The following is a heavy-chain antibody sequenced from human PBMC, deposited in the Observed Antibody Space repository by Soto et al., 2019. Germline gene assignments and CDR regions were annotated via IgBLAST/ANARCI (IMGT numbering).Heavy chain of an antibody. CDR3: ARGPRNWGVDY. CDR1: GYTFTSYD. V-gene: IGHV1-8*01. J-gene: IGHJ4*02. CDR2: MNPNSGNT. Sequence: QVQLVQSGAEVKKPGASVKVSCKAAGYTFTSYDINWVRQATGQGFEWMGWMNPNSGNTGYEQKFQGRATLTRDTSISTAFMELSSLRSEDTAVYYCARGPRNWGVDYWGQGTLVTVSS. D-gene: IGHD7-27*01.